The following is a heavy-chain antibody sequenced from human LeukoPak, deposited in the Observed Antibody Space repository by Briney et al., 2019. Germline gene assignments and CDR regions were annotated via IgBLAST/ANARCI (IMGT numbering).Heavy chain of an antibody. V-gene: IGHV3-7*01. D-gene: IGHD2/OR15-2a*01. J-gene: IGHJ4*02. CDR2: IKHDGSEK. CDR3: RDPFDY. CDR1: GFTFSSYW. Sequence: GGSLRLSCAASGFTFSSYWMSWVRQAPGKGLEWVANIKHDGSEKYYVDSVKGRFTISRDNAKDSLYLQMNSLRVEDTAVYYCRDPFDYWGQGTLVTVSS.